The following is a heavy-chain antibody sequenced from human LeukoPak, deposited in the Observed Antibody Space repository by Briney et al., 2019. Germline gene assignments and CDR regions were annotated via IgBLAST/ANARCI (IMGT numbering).Heavy chain of an antibody. CDR3: ARSPGHPSLFDY. CDR1: GGSISSSSYY. CDR2: IYYSGST. Sequence: PSETLSLTCTVSGGSISSSSYYWGWIRQPPGNGLEWFGSIYYSGSTYYNPSLKSRVTISVDTSKNQFSLKLSSVTAADTAVYYCARSPGHPSLFDYWGQGTLVTVSS. V-gene: IGHV4-39*01. J-gene: IGHJ4*02. D-gene: IGHD1-14*01.